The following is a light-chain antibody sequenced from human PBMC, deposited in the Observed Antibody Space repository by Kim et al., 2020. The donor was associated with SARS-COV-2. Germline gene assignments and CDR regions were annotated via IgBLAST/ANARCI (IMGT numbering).Light chain of an antibody. CDR3: CSYAGSYTYV. V-gene: IGLV2-11*01. CDR2: DVS. CDR1: SSDVCGYTY. Sequence: GQSVAISCTGASSDVCGYTYVSWYQQHPGKAPKLMIYDVSKRPSEVPDRFSGSKSGNTASLTISGLQTEDEADYYCCSYAGSYTYVFVTGTKVTVL. J-gene: IGLJ1*01.